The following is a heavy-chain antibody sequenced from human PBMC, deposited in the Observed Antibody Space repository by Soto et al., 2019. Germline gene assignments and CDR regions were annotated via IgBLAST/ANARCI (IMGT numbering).Heavy chain of an antibody. J-gene: IGHJ4*02. Sequence: GGSLRLSCAASGFTFSSYAMHWVRQAPGKGLEWVAVISYDGSNKYYADSVKGRFTISRDNSKNTLYLQMNSLRAEDTAVYYCARADSYYYDRSGYPGYWGQGALVTVSS. CDR3: ARADSYYYDRSGYPGY. V-gene: IGHV3-30-3*01. D-gene: IGHD3-22*01. CDR2: ISYDGSNK. CDR1: GFTFSSYA.